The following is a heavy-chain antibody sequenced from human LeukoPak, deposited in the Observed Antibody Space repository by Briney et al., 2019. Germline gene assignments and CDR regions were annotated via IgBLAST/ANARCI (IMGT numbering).Heavy chain of an antibody. Sequence: GGSLRLSCAASGFTFDNYALSWVRQAPGKGLEWVSGILQSGGSTYYADSVKGRFTIYRDNSKNTLYLQMNSLRAEDTAVYYCARPSVGATSFFDYWGQGTLVTVSS. CDR1: GFTFDNYA. J-gene: IGHJ4*02. D-gene: IGHD1-26*01. V-gene: IGHV3-23*01. CDR3: ARPSVGATSFFDY. CDR2: ILQSGGST.